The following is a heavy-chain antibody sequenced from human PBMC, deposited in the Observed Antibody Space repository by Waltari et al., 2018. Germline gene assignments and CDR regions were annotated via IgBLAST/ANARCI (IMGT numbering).Heavy chain of an antibody. Sequence: EVQLVESGGGLIQPGGSLRHSCAASGSTVSSNHMSGVRRAPGKGLDWVSVIYSGGRTYYADSVKGRFTISRDNSKNTLYLQMNSLRAEDTAVYYCARVRYAWNFDFWSGAYNWFDPWGQGTLVTVSS. D-gene: IGHD3-3*01. CDR3: ARVRYAWNFDFWSGAYNWFDP. V-gene: IGHV3-53*01. CDR1: GSTVSSNH. CDR2: IYSGGRT. J-gene: IGHJ5*02.